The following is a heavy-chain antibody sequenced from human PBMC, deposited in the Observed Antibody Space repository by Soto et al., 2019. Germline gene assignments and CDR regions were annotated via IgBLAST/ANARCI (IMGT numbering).Heavy chain of an antibody. CDR1: GFTFSSYE. CDR3: ARDSPGYCSGGSCSCRLFFDX. CDR2: ISSSGSTI. D-gene: IGHD2-15*01. V-gene: IGHV3-48*03. Sequence: GSLRLSCAASGFTFSSYEMNWVRQAPGQGLEWVAYISSSGSTIYYASSVKRRFTISRDNSKNSLYLQMNRLRAEDTAVYYCARDSPGYCSGGSCSCRLFFDXWGQGTLGTVSX. J-gene: IGHJ4*02.